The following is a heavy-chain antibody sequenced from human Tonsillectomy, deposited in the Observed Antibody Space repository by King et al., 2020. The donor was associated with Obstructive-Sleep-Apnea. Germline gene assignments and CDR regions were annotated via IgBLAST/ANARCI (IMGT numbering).Heavy chain of an antibody. Sequence: VQLVESGGGLVEPGGSLRLSCVASGFTSSDYAMNWVRQDPGKGLEWVSAITEDEKTFYADSVKGRFTISRDNSKNTLSLQMSSLRADDTAIYFCAKREMYCDNRGCFPWYFDLWGRGTLVTVSS. D-gene: IGHD3-22*01. CDR1: GFTSSDYA. CDR3: AKREMYCDNRGCFPWYFDL. J-gene: IGHJ2*01. V-gene: IGHV3-23*04. CDR2: ITEDEKT.